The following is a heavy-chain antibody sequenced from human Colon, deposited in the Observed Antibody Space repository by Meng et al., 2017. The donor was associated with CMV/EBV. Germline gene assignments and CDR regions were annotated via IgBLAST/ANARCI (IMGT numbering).Heavy chain of an antibody. J-gene: IGHJ4*02. D-gene: IGHD3-3*01. CDR1: GYTYIDYY. CDR2: INTRRGGT. V-gene: IGHV1-2*02. CDR3: AIILPVRGLAD. Sequence: QLQLVQSVTEVMKPXASVKISCKTSGYTYIDYYINWLRQAPGQGLEWLGWINTRRGGTNYIQKFQGRVTMTTDTSISTAYMELADLRSDDRALYDCAIILPVRGLADWGQGTLGTVSS.